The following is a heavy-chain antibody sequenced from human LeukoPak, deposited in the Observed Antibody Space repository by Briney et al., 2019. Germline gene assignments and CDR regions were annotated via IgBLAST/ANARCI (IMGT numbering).Heavy chain of an antibody. D-gene: IGHD6-13*01. Sequence: SETLSLTCTVSGGSISSSGCYWGWIRQPPGKGLEWIGNIYYSGSTNYNPSLRSRVIISVDTSKNQFSLKLTSVTAADTAVYFCARQWTIAATGMSLYFDSWGPGTLVTVSS. CDR1: GGSISSSGCY. J-gene: IGHJ4*02. CDR2: IYYSGST. CDR3: ARQWTIAATGMSLYFDS. V-gene: IGHV4-39*01.